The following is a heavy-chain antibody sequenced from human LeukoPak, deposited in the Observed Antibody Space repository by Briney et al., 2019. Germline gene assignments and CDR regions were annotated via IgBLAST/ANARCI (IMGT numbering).Heavy chain of an antibody. Sequence: SETLSLTCTVSGGSISTFYWSWIRQPPGKGLEWIGYISYSGSTSYNPSLKSRVAISVDTSKNQFSLKLSSVTAADTAVYYCARSESITIFGVVIIEPFDPWGQGTLVTVSS. CDR2: ISYSGST. CDR1: GGSISTFY. V-gene: IGHV4-59*01. D-gene: IGHD3-3*01. J-gene: IGHJ5*02. CDR3: ARSESITIFGVVIIEPFDP.